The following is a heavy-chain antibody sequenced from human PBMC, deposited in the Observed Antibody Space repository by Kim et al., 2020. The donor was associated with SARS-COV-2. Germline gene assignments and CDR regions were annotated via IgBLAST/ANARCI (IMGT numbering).Heavy chain of an antibody. CDR3: AKWVVSGGVGYFGD. CDR2: IRGSGVGT. V-gene: IGHV3-23*01. Sequence: GGSLRLSCAASGFTFSTYGMSWVRQAPGQGLEWVSTIRGSGVGTHYADSVKGRFTISRDNSKNTLYLQMNSLRGEDTAVYYCAKWVVSGGVGYFGDWGKG. CDR1: GFTFSTYG. J-gene: IGHJ4*02. D-gene: IGHD1-26*01.